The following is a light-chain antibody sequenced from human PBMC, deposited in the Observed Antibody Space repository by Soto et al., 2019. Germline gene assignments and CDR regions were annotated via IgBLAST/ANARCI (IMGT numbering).Light chain of an antibody. V-gene: IGLV1-51*02. CDR3: GAWDSSLSAVV. CDR2: ENN. Sequence: QSVLTQPPSVSAAPGQKVTISCSGSSSNVGNDYVAWYQQFPGTAPKLLIYENNKRPSGIPGRFSGSKSGTSATLGITGLQTGDEADYYCGAWDSSLSAVVFGGGTQLTVL. CDR1: SSNVGNDY. J-gene: IGLJ2*01.